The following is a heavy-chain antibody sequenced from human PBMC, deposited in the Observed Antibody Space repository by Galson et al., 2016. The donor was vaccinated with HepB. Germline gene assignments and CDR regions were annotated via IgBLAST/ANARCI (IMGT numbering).Heavy chain of an antibody. CDR2: IYSSGRT. CDR1: GASFSGYY. Sequence: ATLSLTCTVSGASFSGYYLSWIRQPPGKGLEWSWYIYSSGRTNYNPSLQSRVTISVDTSKNQFSLKLSSVTGADTAVYYCARDDTGGWYGFHYGMDVWGQGTTVTVSS. V-gene: IGHV4-59*01. J-gene: IGHJ6*02. CDR3: ARDDTGGWYGFHYGMDV. D-gene: IGHD6-19*01.